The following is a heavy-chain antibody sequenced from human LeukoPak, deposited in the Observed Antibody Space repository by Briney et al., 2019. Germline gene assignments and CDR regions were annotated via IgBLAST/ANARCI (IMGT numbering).Heavy chain of an antibody. J-gene: IGHJ4*02. CDR1: GGSFSGYY. Sequence: SETLSLTCAVYGGSFSGYYWSWIRQPPGKGLEWIGEINHSGSTNYNPSLKSRVTISVDTSKNQFSLKLSSVTAADTAVYYCARPQYCSGGSCDYYFDYWGQGTLVTVSS. CDR3: ARPQYCSGGSCDYYFDY. D-gene: IGHD2-15*01. CDR2: INHSGST. V-gene: IGHV4-34*01.